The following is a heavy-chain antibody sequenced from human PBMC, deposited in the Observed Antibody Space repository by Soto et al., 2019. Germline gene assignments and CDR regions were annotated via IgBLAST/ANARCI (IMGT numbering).Heavy chain of an antibody. CDR1: GGTFSSYA. V-gene: IGHV1-69*13. CDR2: IIPIFGTA. D-gene: IGHD3-22*01. CDR3: ASKYAGKRTYYYDSSGYSHFDS. J-gene: IGHJ4*02. Sequence: SVKVSCKASGGTFSSYAISWVRQAPGQGLEWMGGIIPIFGTANYAQKFQGRVTITADESTSTAYMELSSLRSEDTDVYYCASKYAGKRTYYYDSSGYSHFDSWGQGTLVTVSS.